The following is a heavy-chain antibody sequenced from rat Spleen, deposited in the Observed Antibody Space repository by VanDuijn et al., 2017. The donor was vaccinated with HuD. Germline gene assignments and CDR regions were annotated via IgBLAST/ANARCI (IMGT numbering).Heavy chain of an antibody. V-gene: IGHV2-41*01. J-gene: IGHJ2*01. CDR3: ARGDSYSGDGPR. CDR1: GFSLTTYS. Sequence: QVQLKESGPGLVQPSETLSLTCTVSGFSLTTYSVSWVRQPPGKGLEWMGVIWNTGATRYNSALKSRLSISKDTSKSQVFLKMNSLQTEDTATYYCARGDSYSGDGPRWGQGVMVTVSS. CDR2: IWNTGAT. D-gene: IGHD1-1*01.